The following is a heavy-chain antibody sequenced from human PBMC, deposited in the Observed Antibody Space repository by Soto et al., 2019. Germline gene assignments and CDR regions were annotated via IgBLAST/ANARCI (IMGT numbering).Heavy chain of an antibody. V-gene: IGHV3-48*03. Sequence: EVQLVESGGGLILPGGSLRLSCEASGFIFSSYEMNFVRQAPGKGLEWVSHISDSGGRIYYENSVRGQCTISRDNAKNSLYLQMNGRRFEDTAVYYCPGGYASSYHNGMEVWGHGTTVTVSS. D-gene: IGHD5-12*01. CDR3: PGGYASSYHNGMEV. CDR2: ISDSGGRI. J-gene: IGHJ6*02. CDR1: GFIFSSYE.